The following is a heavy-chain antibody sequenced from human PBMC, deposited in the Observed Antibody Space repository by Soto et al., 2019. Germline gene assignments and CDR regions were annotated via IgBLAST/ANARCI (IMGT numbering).Heavy chain of an antibody. CDR1: GYSFTSYW. J-gene: IGHJ6*02. V-gene: IGHV5-51*01. D-gene: IGHD2-15*01. CDR3: ARQLPYGGNSYYGMDV. Sequence: GESLKISCKGSGYSFTSYWISWVRQMPGKGLEWMGRIDPGDSDIRYSPSFQGQVTISADKSISTAYLQWSGLKASDTAIYYCARQLPYGGNSYYGMDVWGQGTTVTVSS. CDR2: IDPGDSDI.